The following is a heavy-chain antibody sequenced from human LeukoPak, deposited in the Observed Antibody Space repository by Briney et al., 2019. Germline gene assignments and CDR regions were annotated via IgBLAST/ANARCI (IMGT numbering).Heavy chain of an antibody. V-gene: IGHV3-7*01. CDR2: IKQDGSEK. D-gene: IGHD4-17*01. CDR3: ARDRVTTVRYYYYYYMDV. Sequence: GGSLRLSCAASGFTFSSYWMSWVRQAPGKGLEWVANIKQDGSEKYYVDSVKGRFTISRDNAKNSLYLQMNSLRAEDTAVYYCARDRVTTVRYYYYYYMDVWGKGTTVTISS. CDR1: GFTFSSYW. J-gene: IGHJ6*03.